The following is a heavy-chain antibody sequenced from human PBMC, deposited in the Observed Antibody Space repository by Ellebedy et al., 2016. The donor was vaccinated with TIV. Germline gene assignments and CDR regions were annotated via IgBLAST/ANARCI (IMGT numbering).Heavy chain of an antibody. CDR3: ATSYYDSRIYFAY. CDR2: INPRGGST. V-gene: IGHV1-46*03. CDR1: GHTFSTYY. D-gene: IGHD3-22*01. J-gene: IGHJ4*02. Sequence: AASVKVSCKASGHTFSTYYMHWVRQAPGQGLEWMGIINPRGGSTSYEQKFQGRVTMTRDTSTSTVYMELSLLRSEDTAVYYCATSYYDSRIYFAYWGQGTLVTVSS.